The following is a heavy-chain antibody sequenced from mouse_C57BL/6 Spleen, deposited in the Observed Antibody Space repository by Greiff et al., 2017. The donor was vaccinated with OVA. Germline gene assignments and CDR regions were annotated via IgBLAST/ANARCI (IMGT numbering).Heavy chain of an antibody. CDR1: GYSFTSYF. Sequence: VQLQQSGPELVKPGDSVKISCKASGYSFTSYFMNWVMQSHGKSLEWIGRINPYNGDTFYNQKFKGKATLTVDKSSSTAHMELRSLTSEDSAVYYCARSVDYDAMDYWGQGTSVTVSS. CDR3: ARSVDYDAMDY. J-gene: IGHJ4*01. CDR2: INPYNGDT. V-gene: IGHV1-20*01.